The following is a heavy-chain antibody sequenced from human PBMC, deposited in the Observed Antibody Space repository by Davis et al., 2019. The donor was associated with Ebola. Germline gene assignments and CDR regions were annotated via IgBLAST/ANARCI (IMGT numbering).Heavy chain of an antibody. CDR2: ISGSGGST. J-gene: IGHJ4*02. CDR1: GFTFSSYA. Sequence: PGGSLRLSCAASGFTFSSYAMSWVRQAPGKGLEWVSAISGSGGSTYYADSVKGRFTISRDNSKNTLYLQMNSLRAEDTAVYYCAKDLGSRDSNYGFDYWGQGTLVTVSS. V-gene: IGHV3-23*01. D-gene: IGHD4-11*01. CDR3: AKDLGSRDSNYGFDY.